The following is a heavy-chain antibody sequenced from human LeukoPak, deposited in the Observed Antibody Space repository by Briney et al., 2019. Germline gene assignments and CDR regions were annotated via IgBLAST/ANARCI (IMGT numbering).Heavy chain of an antibody. CDR1: GFSLSTSGVG. V-gene: IGHV2-5*01. J-gene: IGHJ4*02. CDR2: IYWNDDK. Sequence: SGPALVKPTQTLTLTCTFSGFSLSTSGVGVGWILQPPGKALGWLALIYWNDDKRYSPSLKSRLTITNDPTKNQVVLTMTNMHPVDTPTYYRAHRDSSSWFDYWPQGTLVTVPS. CDR3: AHRDSSSWFDY. D-gene: IGHD6-13*01.